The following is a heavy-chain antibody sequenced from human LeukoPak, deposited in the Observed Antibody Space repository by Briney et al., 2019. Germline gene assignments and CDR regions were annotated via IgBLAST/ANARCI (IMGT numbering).Heavy chain of an antibody. CDR2: IKQDGNEK. D-gene: IGHD3-3*01. CDR1: GFRFNTYW. V-gene: IGHV3-7*01. CDR3: AKGSKEVLFTRDHHMDV. J-gene: IGHJ6*03. Sequence: GGSLRLSCAASGFRFNTYWMSWVRQAPGKGLEWVANIKQDGNEKYYADSVKGRFTISRDNSKNTLYLQMNSLRAEDTAVYYCAKGSKEVLFTRDHHMDVWGKGTTVT.